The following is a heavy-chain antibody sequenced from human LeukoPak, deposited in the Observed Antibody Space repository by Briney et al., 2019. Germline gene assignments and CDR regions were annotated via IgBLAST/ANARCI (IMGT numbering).Heavy chain of an antibody. V-gene: IGHV1-8*01. D-gene: IGHD2-15*01. CDR2: MNPNSGNT. Sequence: ASVKVSCKASGYTFTSYDINWVRQATGQGLEWMGWMNPNSGNTGYAQKFQGRVTMTRNTSISTAYMELSSLRSEDTAVYYCAGVVRWRTDAFDIWGQGTMVTVSS. CDR3: AGVVRWRTDAFDI. CDR1: GYTFTSYD. J-gene: IGHJ3*02.